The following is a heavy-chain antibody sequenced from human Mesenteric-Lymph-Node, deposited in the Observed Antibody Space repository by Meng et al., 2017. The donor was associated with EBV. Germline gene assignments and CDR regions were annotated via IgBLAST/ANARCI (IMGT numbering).Heavy chain of an antibody. Sequence: QITLKESGPTLVKPXQTLTLTCTFSGFSLSTNGVGVGWIRQPPGKALEWLALIYWDDDKRYSPSLKNRLTITKATSINQLVLTMTNMDPADTATYYCAHKVDSGWFDPWGQGTLVTVSS. D-gene: IGHD3-3*01. V-gene: IGHV2-5*02. J-gene: IGHJ5*02. CDR1: GFSLSTNGVG. CDR2: IYWDDDK. CDR3: AHKVDSGWFDP.